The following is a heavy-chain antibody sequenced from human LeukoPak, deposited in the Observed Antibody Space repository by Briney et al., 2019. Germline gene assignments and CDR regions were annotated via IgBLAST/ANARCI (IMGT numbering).Heavy chain of an antibody. J-gene: IGHJ5*02. CDR2: IYHSGTT. V-gene: IGHV4-30-2*01. Sequence: PSQTLSLTCAVSGGSISSGGFSWNWIRQPPGKGLEWIGHIYHSGTTSYNPSLKSRVTMSVDRSKNQFSLNVSSVTAADTAVYYCARLPVLSASYGWFDPWGQGTLVTVSS. D-gene: IGHD3-10*01. CDR1: GGSISSGGFS. CDR3: ARLPVLSASYGWFDP.